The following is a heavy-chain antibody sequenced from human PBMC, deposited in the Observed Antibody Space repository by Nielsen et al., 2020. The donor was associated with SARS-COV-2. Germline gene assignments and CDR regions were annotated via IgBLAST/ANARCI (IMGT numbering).Heavy chain of an antibody. V-gene: IGHV4-30-2*01. CDR3: ATRTGGALYDAFDI. CDR2: IYNSGST. D-gene: IGHD7-27*01. J-gene: IGHJ3*02. CDR1: GCSINSSSYS. Sequence: SETLSLTCGVSGCSINSSSYSWSWIRQPPGKGLEWIGYIYNSGSTDYNPSLKSRVIISVDRSMTQFSLKLRSVTAADTAVYYCATRTGGALYDAFDIWGQGTMVTVSS.